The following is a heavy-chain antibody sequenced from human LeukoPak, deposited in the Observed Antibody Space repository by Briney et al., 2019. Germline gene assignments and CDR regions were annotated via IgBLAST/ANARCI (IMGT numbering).Heavy chain of an antibody. Sequence: PGGSLRLSCAASGFTFSSYAMHWVRQAPGKGLEWVAVISYDGSNKYYADSVKGRFTISRDNSKNTLYLQMNSLRAEDTAVYYCARDRSDFFDIWGRGTMVTVSS. D-gene: IGHD2-21*02. V-gene: IGHV3-30*04. CDR1: GFTFSSYA. CDR3: ARDRSDFFDI. J-gene: IGHJ3*02. CDR2: ISYDGSNK.